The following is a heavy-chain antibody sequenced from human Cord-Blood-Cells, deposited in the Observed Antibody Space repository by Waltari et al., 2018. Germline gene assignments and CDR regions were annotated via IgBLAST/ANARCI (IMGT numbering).Heavy chain of an antibody. CDR3: ATYDSSGYYYY. CDR1: GYPFTDDY. Sequence: EVQLVQSGAELKQPGATAKLPCTVAGYPFTDDYIHWVQQAPGKGLEWMGLVDPEDGETIYAEKFQGRVTITADTSTDTAYMELSSLRSEDTAVYYCATYDSSGYYYYWGQGTLVTVSS. D-gene: IGHD3-22*01. J-gene: IGHJ4*02. V-gene: IGHV1-69-2*01. CDR2: VDPEDGET.